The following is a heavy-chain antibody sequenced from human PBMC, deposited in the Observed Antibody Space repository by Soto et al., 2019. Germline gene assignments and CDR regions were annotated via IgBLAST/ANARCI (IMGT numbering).Heavy chain of an antibody. Sequence: GESLKISCKGSGYGFTSYWISWVRQMPGKGLEWMGRIDPSDSYTNYIPSFQGHVTISAAKSISTAQLQSSSLKASDPSTDYCVRHTIAENSAAASLIYYYYYGMDVWGQGTTVTVS. J-gene: IGHJ6*02. CDR1: GYGFTSYW. V-gene: IGHV5-10-1*01. D-gene: IGHD6-13*01. CDR2: IDPSDSYT. CDR3: VRHTIAENSAAASLIYYYYYGMDV.